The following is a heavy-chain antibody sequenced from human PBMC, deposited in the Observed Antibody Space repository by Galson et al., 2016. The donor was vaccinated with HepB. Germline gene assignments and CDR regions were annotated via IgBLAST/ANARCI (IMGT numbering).Heavy chain of an antibody. CDR1: GDSISSTNW. J-gene: IGHJ6*02. CDR2: IYHSEYT. CDR3: ARDFLRDIVVLPTSRTYYYYGMDV. Sequence: SETLSLTCTVSGDSISSTNWWSWVRQSPGKGLEWIGEIYHSEYTNYNPSLESRVTMSVDKSKNQFYLSLTAADTAVYYCARDFLRDIVVLPTSRTYYYYGMDVWGQGTTVTVSS. D-gene: IGHD2-15*01. V-gene: IGHV4-4*02.